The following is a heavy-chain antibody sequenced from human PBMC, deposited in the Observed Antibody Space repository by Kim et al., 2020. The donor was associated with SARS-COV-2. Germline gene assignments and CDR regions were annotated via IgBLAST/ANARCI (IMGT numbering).Heavy chain of an antibody. CDR3: ARDYGGNSADYYFDY. V-gene: IGHV3-30-3*01. CDR1: GFTFSSYA. Sequence: GGSLRLSCAASGFTFSSYAMHWVRQAPGKGLEWVAVISYDGSDKHNADSVKGRFTISRDNSKNTLYLQMNSLRAEDTAVYYCARDYGGNSADYYFDYWGQGNLVTVSS. D-gene: IGHD2-21*02. J-gene: IGHJ4*02. CDR2: ISYDGSDK.